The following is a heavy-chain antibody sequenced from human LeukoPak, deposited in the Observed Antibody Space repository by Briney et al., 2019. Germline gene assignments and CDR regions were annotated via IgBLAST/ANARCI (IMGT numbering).Heavy chain of an antibody. CDR1: GGSVSSGSYY. D-gene: IGHD3-16*01. V-gene: IGHV4-61*01. CDR2: IYYSGST. J-gene: IGHJ4*02. CDR3: ARGSSYAATTPGY. Sequence: SETLSLTCTVSGGSVSSGSYYRSWIRQPPGKGLEWIGYIYYSGSTNYNPSLKSRVTISVDTSKNQFSLKLSSVTAADTAVYYCARGSSYAATTPGYWGQGTLVTVSS.